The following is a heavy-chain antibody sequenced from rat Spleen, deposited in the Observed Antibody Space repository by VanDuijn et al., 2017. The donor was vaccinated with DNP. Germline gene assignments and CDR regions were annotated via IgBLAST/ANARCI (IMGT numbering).Heavy chain of an antibody. CDR3: ATLTTEGIVRIPWFAY. V-gene: IGHV5-27*01. Sequence: EVQLVESGGGLVQPGRSLKLSCAASGFTFSAYYMAWVRQAPAKGLEWVAYIGSPAYAPYYADSVKGRFTISRDNAKSTLYLQMNTLRSEDTATYYCATLTTEGIVRIPWFAYWGQGTLVTVSS. CDR1: GFTFSAYY. J-gene: IGHJ3*01. CDR2: IGSPAYAP. D-gene: IGHD1-11*01.